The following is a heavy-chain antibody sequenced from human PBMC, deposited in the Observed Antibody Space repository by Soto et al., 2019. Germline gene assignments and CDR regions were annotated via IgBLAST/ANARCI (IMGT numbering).Heavy chain of an antibody. CDR3: AKGLGYSYGRNFDY. J-gene: IGHJ4*02. V-gene: IGHV3-30*18. CDR1: GFTFSSYG. CDR2: ISYDGSNK. Sequence: PGGSLRLSCAASGFTFSSYGMHWVRQAPGKGLEWVAVISYDGSNKYYADSVKGRFTISRDNSKNTLYLQMNSLRAEDTAVYYCAKGLGYSYGRNFDYWGQGTLVTVSS. D-gene: IGHD5-18*01.